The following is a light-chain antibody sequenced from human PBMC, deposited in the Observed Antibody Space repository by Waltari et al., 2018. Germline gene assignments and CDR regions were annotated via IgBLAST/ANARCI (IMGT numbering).Light chain of an antibody. CDR1: AGSISTTYY. V-gene: IGLV8-61*01. Sequence: QTVVTQEPSLSVSPGGTVTLTWSLSAGSISTTYYPRWYQQTPGQPPRTLVYKANSRSSGVPDRFSGSILGNRAALTITGAQAEDESDYYCLLYLGSGIFVFGGGTKLTVL. CDR2: KAN. J-gene: IGLJ3*02. CDR3: LLYLGSGIFV.